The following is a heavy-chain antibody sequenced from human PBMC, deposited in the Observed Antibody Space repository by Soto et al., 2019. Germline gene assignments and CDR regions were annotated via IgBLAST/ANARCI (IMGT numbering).Heavy chain of an antibody. V-gene: IGHV4-59*01. J-gene: IGHJ4*02. CDR3: ARARIAAAGTFPFDY. D-gene: IGHD6-13*01. Sequence: PSDTLSLTCTVSGGSISSYYWSWIRQPPGKGLEWIGYIYYSGSTNYNPSLKSRVTISVDTSKNQFSLKLSSVTAADTAVYYCARARIAAAGTFPFDYWGQGTLVTVSS. CDR1: GGSISSYY. CDR2: IYYSGST.